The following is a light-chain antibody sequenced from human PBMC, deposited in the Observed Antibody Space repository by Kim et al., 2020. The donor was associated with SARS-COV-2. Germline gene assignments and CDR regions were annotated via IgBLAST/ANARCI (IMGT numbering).Light chain of an antibody. V-gene: IGLV3-1*01. CDR1: KLGDKY. CDR3: QAWDSSNVV. Sequence: SYELTQPPSVSVSPGPTASITCSGDKLGDKYACWYQQKPGQSPVLVIYQDSKRPSGIPERFSGSNSGNTATLTISGTQAMDEADYYCQAWDSSNVVFGGGTQLTVL. J-gene: IGLJ2*01. CDR2: QDS.